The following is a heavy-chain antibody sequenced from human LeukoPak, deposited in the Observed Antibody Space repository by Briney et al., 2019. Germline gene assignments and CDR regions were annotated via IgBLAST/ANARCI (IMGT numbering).Heavy chain of an antibody. J-gene: IGHJ4*02. CDR2: INHSGST. D-gene: IGHD6-19*01. CDR1: GGSFSGYY. CDR3: APNGAVAGVGY. Sequence: SETLSLTCAVYGGSFSGYYWSWIRQPPGKGLEWIGEINHSGSTNYNPSLKSRATISVDTSKNQFSLKLSSVTAADTAVYYCAPNGAVAGVGYWGQGTLVTVSS. V-gene: IGHV4-34*01.